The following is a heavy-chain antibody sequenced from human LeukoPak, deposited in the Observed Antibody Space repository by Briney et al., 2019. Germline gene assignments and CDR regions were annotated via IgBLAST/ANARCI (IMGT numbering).Heavy chain of an antibody. J-gene: IGHJ3*02. Sequence: GGSLRLSCADSGCSFSDYYMSWIRQAPGKGLEWFSYISSSGDTVYYKESVKGRFTISRDNAKNSLYLQMSSLRAEDTAVYYCARVRRPDVFLDAFDIWGQGTMVTVSS. V-gene: IGHV3-11*01. D-gene: IGHD3-10*01. CDR3: ARVRRPDVFLDAFDI. CDR1: GCSFSDYY. CDR2: ISSSGDTV.